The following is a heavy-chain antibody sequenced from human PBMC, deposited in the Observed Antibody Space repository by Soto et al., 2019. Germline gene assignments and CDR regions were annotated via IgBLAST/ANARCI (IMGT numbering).Heavy chain of an antibody. CDR3: ARGWGYFDSSGFPYLYAMDV. CDR2: IKEDGSEK. Sequence: LRLSCAASGFTFSTYWMIWVRQAPGKGLEWVANIKEDGSEKYYVDSVEGRFTISRDNAKNSLYLQMTSLRAEDTALYYCARGWGYFDSSGFPYLYAMDVWGQGTTVTVSS. CDR1: GFTFSTYW. D-gene: IGHD3-22*01. J-gene: IGHJ6*02. V-gene: IGHV3-7*01.